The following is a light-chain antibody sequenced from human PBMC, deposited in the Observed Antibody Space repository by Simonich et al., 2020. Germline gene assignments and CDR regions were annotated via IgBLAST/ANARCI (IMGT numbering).Light chain of an antibody. CDR2: EDN. J-gene: IGLJ3*02. V-gene: IGLV6-57*03. CDR1: RGTIASNY. CDR3: QSYDSSNRV. Sequence: NFMLTQPHSVSESPGKTVTISCTRSRGTIASNYVQWYQQRPGRAPTTVIYEDNQRPSGGPDRFSGSIDSSSNSASLTISGLKTEDEADYYCQSYDSSNRVFGGGTKLTVL.